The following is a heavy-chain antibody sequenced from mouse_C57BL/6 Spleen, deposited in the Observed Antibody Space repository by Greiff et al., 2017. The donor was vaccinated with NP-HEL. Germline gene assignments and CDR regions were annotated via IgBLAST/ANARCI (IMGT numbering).Heavy chain of an antibody. CDR3: ARESITTVVASYWYFDV. V-gene: IGHV1-39*01. Sequence: EVQLQQSGPELVKPGASVKISCKASGYSFTDYNMNWVKQSNGKSLEWIGVITPNYGTTSYNQKFKGKATLTVDQSSSTAYMQLNSLTSEDSAVYYCARESITTVVASYWYFDVWGTGTTVTVSS. J-gene: IGHJ1*03. D-gene: IGHD1-1*01. CDR1: GYSFTDYN. CDR2: ITPNYGTT.